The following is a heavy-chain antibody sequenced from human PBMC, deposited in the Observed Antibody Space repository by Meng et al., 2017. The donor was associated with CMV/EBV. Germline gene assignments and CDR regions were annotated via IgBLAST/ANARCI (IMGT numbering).Heavy chain of an antibody. Sequence: SETLSLTCAVYGGSFSGYYWSWIRQPPGKGLEWFGEINHSGSTNYNPSLKSRVTISVDTSKNQFSLKLSSVTAADTAVYYCARGPTYYYYYGMDVWGQGTTVTVSS. CDR2: INHSGST. J-gene: IGHJ6*02. CDR1: GGSFSGYY. V-gene: IGHV4-34*01. CDR3: ARGPTYYYYYGMDV.